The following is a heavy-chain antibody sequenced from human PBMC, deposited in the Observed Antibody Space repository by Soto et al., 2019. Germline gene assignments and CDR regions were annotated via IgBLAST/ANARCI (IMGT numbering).Heavy chain of an antibody. Sequence: PGGSLRLSCAVSGFSFGTYTVNWVRQAPGMGLEWVSGLSDSVGTTHYAYSVKGRFTISRDKSKNTLYLQMNNLRAEDTAVYYCARYRREAVAGYTLDNWGQGILVTVSS. V-gene: IGHV3-23*01. J-gene: IGHJ4*02. CDR2: LSDSVGTT. CDR1: GFSFGTYT. D-gene: IGHD6-13*01. CDR3: ARYRREAVAGYTLDN.